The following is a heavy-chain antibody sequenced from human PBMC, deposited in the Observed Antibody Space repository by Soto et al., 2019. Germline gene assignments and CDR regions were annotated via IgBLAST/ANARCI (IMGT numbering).Heavy chain of an antibody. CDR3: ARGKDTIFGVVTPLDYYYGMDV. Sequence: ASVKVSCKASGYTFTGYYMHWVRQAPGQGLEWMGWINPNSGGTNYAQKFQGWVTMTRDTSISTAYMGLSRLRSDDTAVYYCARGKDTIFGVVTPLDYYYGMDVWGQGTTVTVSS. CDR1: GYTFTGYY. V-gene: IGHV1-2*04. J-gene: IGHJ6*02. D-gene: IGHD3-3*01. CDR2: INPNSGGT.